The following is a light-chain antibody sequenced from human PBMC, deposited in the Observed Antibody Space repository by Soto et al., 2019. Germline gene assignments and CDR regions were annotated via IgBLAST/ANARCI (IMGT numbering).Light chain of an antibody. J-gene: IGKJ4*01. CDR3: QRYYNAPFT. CDR1: QGIKNY. Sequence: DIQVTQHPSSLSASVGDRVTITCRASQGIKNYLAWYQQKPGETPKLLIYAAYTLESGIPPRFSGSGSGTDFPLTINNLQPEDVATYYCQRYYNAPFTFGGGTKVDIK. V-gene: IGKV1-27*01. CDR2: AAY.